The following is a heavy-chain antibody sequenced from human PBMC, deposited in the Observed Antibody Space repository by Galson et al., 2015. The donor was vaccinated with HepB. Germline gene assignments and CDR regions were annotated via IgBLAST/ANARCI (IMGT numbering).Heavy chain of an antibody. CDR2: MNPNSGNT. Sequence: SVKVSCKASGYTFTSYDINWVRQATGQGLEWMGWMNPNSGNTGYAQKFQGRVTMTRNTSISTAYMELSSLRSEDAAVYYCARAKNYGSGSYYKRWFDPWGQGTLVTVSS. CDR1: GYTFTSYD. V-gene: IGHV1-8*01. D-gene: IGHD3-10*01. CDR3: ARAKNYGSGSYYKRWFDP. J-gene: IGHJ5*02.